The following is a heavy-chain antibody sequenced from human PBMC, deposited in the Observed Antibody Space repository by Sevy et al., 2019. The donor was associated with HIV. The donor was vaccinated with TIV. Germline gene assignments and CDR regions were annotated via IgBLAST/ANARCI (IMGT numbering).Heavy chain of an antibody. Sequence: ASVKVSCKASGGTFNSYAISWVRQAPGQGLEWMGGIIPIFGTTNYGHKFQGRVTITAEESTSTAYIELSSLRSEDTAVYYCASTDYYDSSGYYLYAFDMWGQGTMVTVSS. J-gene: IGHJ3*02. D-gene: IGHD3-22*01. CDR2: IIPIFGTT. CDR3: ASTDYYDSSGYYLYAFDM. V-gene: IGHV1-69*13. CDR1: GGTFNSYA.